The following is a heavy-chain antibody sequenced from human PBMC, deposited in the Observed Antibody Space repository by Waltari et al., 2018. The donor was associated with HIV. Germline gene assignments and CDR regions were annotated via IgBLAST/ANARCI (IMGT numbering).Heavy chain of an antibody. J-gene: IGHJ6*02. V-gene: IGHV5-51*01. Sequence: EVQLVQSGAEVKKPGESLKISCKGSGYSFTSYWIGWVRQMPGKGLEWMGIIYPGDSDTRYSPSFQGQVTISADKSISTAYLQWSSLKASDTAMYYCASSIRIAAAGYYYYGMDVWGQGTTVTVSS. D-gene: IGHD6-13*01. CDR1: GYSFTSYW. CDR2: IYPGDSDT. CDR3: ASSIRIAAAGYYYYGMDV.